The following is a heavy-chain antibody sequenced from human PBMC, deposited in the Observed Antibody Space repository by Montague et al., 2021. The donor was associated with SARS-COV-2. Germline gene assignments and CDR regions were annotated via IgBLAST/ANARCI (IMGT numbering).Heavy chain of an antibody. Sequence: SETLSLTCTVSGGSMSSSSDYWGWIRQSPGKGLEWIGSIYYRGRTSYNPSLESRVTISVDTAKNQFSLKLSSVTAADAAVYYCARDSSRVTMVRGVFDPWGKGTRVTVSS. CDR1: GGSMSSSSDY. J-gene: IGHJ5*02. CDR3: ARDSSRVTMVRGVFDP. D-gene: IGHD3-10*01. V-gene: IGHV4-39*07. CDR2: IYYRGRT.